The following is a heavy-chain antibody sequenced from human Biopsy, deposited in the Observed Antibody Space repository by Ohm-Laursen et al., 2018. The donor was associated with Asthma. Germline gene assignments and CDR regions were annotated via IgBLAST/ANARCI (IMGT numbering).Heavy chain of an antibody. CDR2: INHSGST. CDR1: GGSFSGYY. D-gene: IGHD2-2*01. V-gene: IGHV4-34*01. CDR3: VRAGQCSSTSCYNPGWFDP. J-gene: IGHJ5*02. Sequence: SETLSLTCAVYGGSFSGYYWSWIRQPPGKGLEWIGEINHSGSTNYNPSLKSRVTISVDTSKNQFSLKLSSVTAADTAVYYCVRAGQCSSTSCYNPGWFDPWGQGTLVTVSS.